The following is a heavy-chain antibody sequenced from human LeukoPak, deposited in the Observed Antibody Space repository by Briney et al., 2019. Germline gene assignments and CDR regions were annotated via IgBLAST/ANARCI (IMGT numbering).Heavy chain of an antibody. J-gene: IGHJ4*02. Sequence: SETLSLTCAVYGGSFSGYYWSWIRQPPGKGLEWIGEINHSGSTNYNPSLKSRVTISVDTSKNQFSLKLSSVTAADTAVYYCARGFGSRTPMGYWGQGTLVTVSS. CDR1: GGSFSGYY. V-gene: IGHV4-34*01. CDR3: ARGFGSRTPMGY. CDR2: INHSGST. D-gene: IGHD6-13*01.